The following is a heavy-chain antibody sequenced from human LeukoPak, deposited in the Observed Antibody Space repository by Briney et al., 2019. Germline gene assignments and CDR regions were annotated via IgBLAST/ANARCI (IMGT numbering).Heavy chain of an antibody. CDR3: AKRGSGSYFFDY. Sequence: GGSLRFSCAASGFTFSSNGMDRVRQGPGKGLEWVAVISYDGSNKYYADSVKGRFTISRDNSKNTLYPQMYSLRAEDTAVYYCAKRGSGSYFFDYWGQGTLVTVSS. V-gene: IGHV3-30*18. CDR2: ISYDGSNK. J-gene: IGHJ4*02. CDR1: GFTFSSNG. D-gene: IGHD1-26*01.